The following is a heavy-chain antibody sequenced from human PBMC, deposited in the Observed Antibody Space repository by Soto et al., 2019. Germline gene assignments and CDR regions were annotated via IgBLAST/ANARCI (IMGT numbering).Heavy chain of an antibody. V-gene: IGHV1-3*05. CDR2: INAGNGNT. CDR1: GYTFTSYA. Sequence: QVQLVQSGAEEKKPGASVKVSCKASGYTFTSYAMQWVRQAPGQRLEWMGWINAGNGNTKCSQKFQDRVTITRDTSASTAYMELSSLRSEDTAVYYCARGESVVGDYWGQGTLVTVSS. J-gene: IGHJ4*02. CDR3: ARGESVVGDY. D-gene: IGHD2-15*01.